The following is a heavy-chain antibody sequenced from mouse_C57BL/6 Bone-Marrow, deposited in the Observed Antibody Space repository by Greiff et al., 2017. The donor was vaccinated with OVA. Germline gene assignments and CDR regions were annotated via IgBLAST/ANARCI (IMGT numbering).Heavy chain of an antibody. J-gene: IGHJ1*03. Sequence: EVKLVESGPGMVKPSQSLSLTCTVTGYSITSGYDWNWIRQFPGNKLEWMGYISYDGSNNYNPSLKNRISITRDTSKNQFFLKLNSVTTEDTATYYCARGYFDVWGTGTTVTVSS. CDR2: ISYDGSN. CDR3: ARGYFDV. CDR1: GYSITSGYD. V-gene: IGHV3-6*01.